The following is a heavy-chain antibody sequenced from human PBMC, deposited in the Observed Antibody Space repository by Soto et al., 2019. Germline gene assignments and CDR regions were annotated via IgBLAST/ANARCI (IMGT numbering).Heavy chain of an antibody. J-gene: IGHJ5*02. D-gene: IGHD3-9*01. CDR3: ARGGGGYYDILTGYYPLDP. CDR2: IYYSGST. Sequence: QVQLQESGPGLVKPSQTLSLTCTVSGGSISSGGYYWSWIRQHPGKGLEWIGYIYYSGSTYYNPSLKSRVTISVDTSKTQFSLKLSSVTAADTAVYYCARGGGGYYDILTGYYPLDPWGRGTPVTVSS. V-gene: IGHV4-31*03. CDR1: GGSISSGGYY.